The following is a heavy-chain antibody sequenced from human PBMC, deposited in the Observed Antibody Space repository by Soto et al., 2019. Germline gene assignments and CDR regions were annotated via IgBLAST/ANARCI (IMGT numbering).Heavy chain of an antibody. CDR2: IIPILGIA. D-gene: IGHD3-22*01. Sequence: QVQLVQSGAEVKKPGSSVKVSCKASGGTFSSYTISWVRQAPGQGLEWMGRIIPILGIANYAQKFQGRVTITADKSTSTAYMELSSLRSEDRAVYYCSRVVTDYYYYMDVWGKGTTVTVSS. J-gene: IGHJ6*03. CDR1: GGTFSSYT. CDR3: SRVVTDYYYYMDV. V-gene: IGHV1-69*02.